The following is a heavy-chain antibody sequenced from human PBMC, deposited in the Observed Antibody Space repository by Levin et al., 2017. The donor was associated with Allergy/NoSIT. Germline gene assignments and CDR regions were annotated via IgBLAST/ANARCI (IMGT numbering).Heavy chain of an antibody. V-gene: IGHV3-21*01. CDR2: ISSSSSYI. CDR3: AAPPGSVAGDY. Sequence: GGSLRLSCAASGFTFSSYSMNWVRQAPGKGLEWVSSISSSSSYIYYADSVKGRFTISRDNAKNSLYLQMNSLRAEDTAVYYCAAPPGSVAGDYWGQGTLVTVSS. D-gene: IGHD3-10*01. CDR1: GFTFSSYS. J-gene: IGHJ4*02.